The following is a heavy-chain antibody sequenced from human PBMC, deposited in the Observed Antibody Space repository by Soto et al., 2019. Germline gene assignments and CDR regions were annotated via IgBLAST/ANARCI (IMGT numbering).Heavy chain of an antibody. V-gene: IGHV5-51*01. J-gene: IGHJ6*02. CDR1: GYSFTSYW. D-gene: IGHD5-12*01. Sequence: GESLKISCKGSGYSFTSYWIGWVRQMPGKGLEWMGIIYPGDSDTRYSPSFQGQVTISADKSISTAYLQWSSLKASDTAMYYCAILADSGPVANYYYGMDVWGQGTTVTVSS. CDR3: AILADSGPVANYYYGMDV. CDR2: IYPGDSDT.